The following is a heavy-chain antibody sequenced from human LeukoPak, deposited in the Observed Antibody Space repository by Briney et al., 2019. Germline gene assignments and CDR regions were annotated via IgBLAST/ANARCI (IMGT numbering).Heavy chain of an antibody. CDR3: ARERMVRGVITRVY. D-gene: IGHD3-10*01. J-gene: IGHJ4*02. CDR2: INHSGST. V-gene: IGHV4-34*01. CDR1: GGSFSGYY. Sequence: PETLSLTCAVYGGSFSGYYWSWIRQPPGKGLEWIGEINHSGSTNYNPSLKSRVTISVDTSKNQFSLKLSSVTAADTAVYYCARERMVRGVITRVYWGQGTLVTVSS.